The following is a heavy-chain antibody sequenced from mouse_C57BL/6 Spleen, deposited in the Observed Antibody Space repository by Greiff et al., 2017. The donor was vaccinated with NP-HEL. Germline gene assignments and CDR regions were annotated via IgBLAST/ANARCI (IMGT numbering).Heavy chain of an antibody. D-gene: IGHD1-2*01. Sequence: VQLQQSGAELVRPGTSVKVSCKASGYAFTNYLIEWVKQRPGQGLEWIGVINPGSGGTNYNEKFKGKATLTADKSSSTAYMQLSSLTSEDSAVYFCARGHYYGLDYWGQGTTLTVSS. J-gene: IGHJ2*01. CDR2: INPGSGGT. V-gene: IGHV1-54*01. CDR1: GYAFTNYL. CDR3: ARGHYYGLDY.